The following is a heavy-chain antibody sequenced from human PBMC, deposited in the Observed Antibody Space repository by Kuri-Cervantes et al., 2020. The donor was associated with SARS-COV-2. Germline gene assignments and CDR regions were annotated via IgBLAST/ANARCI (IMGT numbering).Heavy chain of an antibody. J-gene: IGHJ6*03. CDR1: GFTFSGYE. Sequence: LSLTCAASGFTFSGYEMNWVRQAPGKGLEWVSYISISGSTIYYADSVKGRFTISRDNAKNSLYLQMNSLRAEDRAVYYCARDKSGSWYRVGYYMDVWGKGTTVTVSS. D-gene: IGHD6-13*01. CDR2: ISISGSTI. V-gene: IGHV3-48*03. CDR3: ARDKSGSWYRVGYYMDV.